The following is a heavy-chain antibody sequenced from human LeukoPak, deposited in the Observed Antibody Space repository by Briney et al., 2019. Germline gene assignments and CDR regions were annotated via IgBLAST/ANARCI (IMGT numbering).Heavy chain of an antibody. V-gene: IGHV4-59*01. Sequence: SETLSLTCTVSGGSISSYYWSWIRQPPGKGLEWIGYIYYSGSTNYNPSLKSRVTISVDTSKNQFSLKLSSVTAADTAVYYCARDRVNYDILTGYLKGRWFDPLGPGNPGHRLL. CDR3: ARDRVNYDILTGYLKGRWFDP. D-gene: IGHD3-9*01. J-gene: IGHJ5*02. CDR1: GGSISSYY. CDR2: IYYSGST.